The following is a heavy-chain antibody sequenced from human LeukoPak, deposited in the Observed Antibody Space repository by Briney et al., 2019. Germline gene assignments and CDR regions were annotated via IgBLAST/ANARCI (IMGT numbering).Heavy chain of an antibody. J-gene: IGHJ6*03. CDR1: GYTFTGYY. D-gene: IGHD6-13*01. Sequence: ASVKVSCKASGYTFTGYYMHWVRQAPGQGLEWMGCINPNSGGTNYAQKFQGRVTMTRDTSISKAYMELSRLRSDDTAVYYCARGAEYSSSWYSHYYYYMDVWGKGTTVTISS. CDR2: INPNSGGT. V-gene: IGHV1-2*02. CDR3: ARGAEYSSSWYSHYYYYMDV.